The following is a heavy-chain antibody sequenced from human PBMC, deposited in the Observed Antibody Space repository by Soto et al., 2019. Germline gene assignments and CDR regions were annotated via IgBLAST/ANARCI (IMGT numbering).Heavy chain of an antibody. D-gene: IGHD2-15*01. J-gene: IGHJ4*02. CDR2: IIPILGIA. V-gene: IGHV1-69*08. CDR1: GGTFSSYT. CDR3: ARDDCSGGSCYADY. Sequence: QVQLVQSGAEVKKPGSSVKVSCKASGGTFSSYTISWVRQAPGQGLEWMGRIIPILGIANYAQKFQGRDTITADKSTSTAYMELSSLRSEDTAVYYCARDDCSGGSCYADYWGQGTLVTVSS.